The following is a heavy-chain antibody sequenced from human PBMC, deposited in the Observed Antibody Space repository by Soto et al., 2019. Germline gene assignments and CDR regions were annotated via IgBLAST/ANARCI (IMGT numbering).Heavy chain of an antibody. V-gene: IGHV1-18*01. CDR3: ARAYSSRWYLSGSSYGWFDP. CDR2: ISAYNGNT. J-gene: IGHJ5*02. D-gene: IGHD6-13*01. Sequence: QVQLVQSGAEVKKPGASVKVSCKASGYTFTSYGISWVRQAPGQGLEWMGWISAYNGNTNYAQKLQGTVTMTTDTSTSKAYMELRSLRCDDTAVYSCARAYSSRWYLSGSSYGWFDPWGQGTLVTVSS. CDR1: GYTFTSYG.